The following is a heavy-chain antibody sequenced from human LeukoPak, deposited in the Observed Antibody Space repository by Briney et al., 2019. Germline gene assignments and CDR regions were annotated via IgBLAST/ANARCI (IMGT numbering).Heavy chain of an antibody. D-gene: IGHD6-19*01. Sequence: GGSLRLSCAASGFTVSSNYMSWVRQAPGKGLEWVSVIYSGGSTYYADSVKGRFTISRDNSKNTLYLQMNSLRAEDTAVYYCARGIAVAGLDAFDICGQGTMVTVSS. J-gene: IGHJ3*02. CDR3: ARGIAVAGLDAFDI. CDR2: IYSGGST. V-gene: IGHV3-66*01. CDR1: GFTVSSNY.